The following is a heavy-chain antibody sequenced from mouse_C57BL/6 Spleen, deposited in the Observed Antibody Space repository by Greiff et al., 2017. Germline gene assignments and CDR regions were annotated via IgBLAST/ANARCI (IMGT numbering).Heavy chain of an antibody. CDR3: AAYYSNYGWYCDV. V-gene: IGHV1-52*01. J-gene: IGHJ1*03. CDR2: IDPSDSET. Sequence: VQLQQPGAELVRPGSSVKLSCKASGYTFTSYWMHWVKQRPIQGLEWIGNIDPSDSETHYNQKFKDKATLTVDKSSSTAYMQLRSLTSEDSAVYYCAAYYSNYGWYCDVWGTGTTVTVSS. CDR1: GYTFTSYW. D-gene: IGHD2-5*01.